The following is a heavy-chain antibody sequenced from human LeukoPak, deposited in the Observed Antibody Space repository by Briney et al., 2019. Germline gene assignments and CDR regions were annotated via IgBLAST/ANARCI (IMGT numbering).Heavy chain of an antibody. J-gene: IGHJ6*02. V-gene: IGHV4-59*12. CDR2: IYYSGST. D-gene: IGHD1-1*01. CDR1: GGSISSYY. CDR3: ARREMAGTGYYGMDV. Sequence: PSETLSLTCTVSGGSISSYYWSWIRQPPGKGLEWIGYIYYSGSTNYNPSLKSRVTISVDTSKNQFSLKLSSVTAADTAVYYCARREMAGTGYYGMDVWGQGTTVTVSS.